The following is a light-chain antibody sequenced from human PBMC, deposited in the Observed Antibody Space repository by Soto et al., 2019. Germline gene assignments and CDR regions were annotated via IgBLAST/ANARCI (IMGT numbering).Light chain of an antibody. Sequence: DIQMTQSPSSLSASVGDRVTITCRASQNISNYFNWFQQKPGKAPNLLIYGASTLQSGVPSRFSGSGSGTDFTLTISSLQPEDFVIYYCQQSYTTPWTFGQGTKVEIK. CDR3: QQSYTTPWT. CDR1: QNISNY. CDR2: GAS. V-gene: IGKV1-39*01. J-gene: IGKJ1*01.